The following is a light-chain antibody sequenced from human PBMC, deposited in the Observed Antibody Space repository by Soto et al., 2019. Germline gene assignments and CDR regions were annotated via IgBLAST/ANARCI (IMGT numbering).Light chain of an antibody. V-gene: IGLV2-14*01. Sequence: QSAMTQPTSVSGSPGQSITISCAGTSRDIGGFPFVSWYQQHPGKVPNVIIYQVSDRPSGVSNRVSGSKSGNTASLTISGLQAEDEADYYCSSYTSTATRVFGGGTKLTVL. J-gene: IGLJ2*01. CDR2: QVS. CDR3: SSYTSTATRV. CDR1: SRDIGGFPF.